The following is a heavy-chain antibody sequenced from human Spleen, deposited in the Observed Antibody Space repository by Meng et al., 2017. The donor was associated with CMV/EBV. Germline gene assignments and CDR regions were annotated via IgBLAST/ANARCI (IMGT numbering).Heavy chain of an antibody. Sequence: SETLSLTCTVSGGSISSYYWSWIRQPPGKGLEWIGYIYYSGSTNYNPPLKSRVTISVDTSKNQFSLKLSSVTAADTAVYYCARGPYQLLYSFQHWGQGTLVTVSS. CDR3: ARGPYQLLYSFQH. V-gene: IGHV4-59*01. D-gene: IGHD2-2*02. J-gene: IGHJ1*01. CDR1: GGSISSYY. CDR2: IYYSGST.